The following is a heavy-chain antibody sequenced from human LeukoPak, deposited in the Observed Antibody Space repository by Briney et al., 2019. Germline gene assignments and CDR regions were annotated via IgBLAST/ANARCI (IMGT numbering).Heavy chain of an antibody. CDR2: INPNSGGT. CDR3: ARVRYSSSWYWFDP. D-gene: IGHD6-13*01. J-gene: IGHJ5*02. CDR1: GYTFTGYY. V-gene: IGHV1-2*02. Sequence: ASVKVSCKASGYTFTGYYIHWVRQAPGQGLEWMGWINPNSGGTNYAQKFQGRVTMTRDTSISTAYMELSRLRSDDTAVYYCARVRYSSSWYWFDPWGQGTLVTVSS.